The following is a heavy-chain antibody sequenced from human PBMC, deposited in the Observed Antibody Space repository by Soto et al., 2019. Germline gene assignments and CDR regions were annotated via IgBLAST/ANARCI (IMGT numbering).Heavy chain of an antibody. Sequence: SVKVSCKASGFTFTSSAVQWVRQARGQRLEWIGWIVVGSGNTNYAQKFQERVTITRDMSTSTAYMELSSLRSEDTAVYYCAAVMIYRGYDFFDYWGQGTLVTVSS. CDR1: GFTFTSSA. V-gene: IGHV1-58*01. CDR2: IVVGSGNT. J-gene: IGHJ4*02. D-gene: IGHD5-12*01. CDR3: AAVMIYRGYDFFDY.